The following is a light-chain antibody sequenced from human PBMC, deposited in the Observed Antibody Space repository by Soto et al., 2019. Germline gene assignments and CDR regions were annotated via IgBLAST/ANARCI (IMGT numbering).Light chain of an antibody. Sequence: DIQVTQSPSTLSASVGDRVTITCRASQSISGWLAWYQQKPGKAPKLIIYDASLLESGVPSRFSGSGSGTEFTLTISSLQPDDFATYYCQQYNTYRTFVQGTKV. CDR3: QQYNTYRT. CDR2: DAS. J-gene: IGKJ1*01. CDR1: QSISGW. V-gene: IGKV1-5*01.